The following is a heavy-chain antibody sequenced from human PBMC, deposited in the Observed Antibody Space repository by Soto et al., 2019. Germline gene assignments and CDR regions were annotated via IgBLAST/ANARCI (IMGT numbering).Heavy chain of an antibody. CDR1: GDSVSSNSVA. V-gene: IGHV6-1*01. CDR3: ARDRPLYDVLTGYFQTPVGFDY. CDR2: TYYRSKWYK. Sequence: SQTLSLTCAISGDSVSSNSVAWNWIRQSPSRGLEWLGRTYYRSKWYKDFAGSVKSRITINPDTSKNQVSLQLNSVTPEDTAVYYCARDRPLYDVLTGYFQTPVGFDYWGQGSLVTVSS. D-gene: IGHD3-9*01. J-gene: IGHJ4*02.